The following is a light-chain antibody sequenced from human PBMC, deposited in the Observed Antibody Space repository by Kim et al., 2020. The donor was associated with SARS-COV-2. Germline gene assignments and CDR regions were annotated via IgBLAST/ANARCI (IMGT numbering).Light chain of an antibody. CDR1: SSNIGSNT. CDR2: SKN. V-gene: IGLV1-44*01. CDR3: APWDDSLNGYV. Sequence: QSVLTQPPSASGTTGQRVTISCSGTSSNIGSNTVNWYQQLPGTAPKLLISSKNQRPSGVPDRFSGSKSGTSASLAISGLQSEDEADYYCAPWDDSLNGYVFGTGTKVTVL. J-gene: IGLJ1*01.